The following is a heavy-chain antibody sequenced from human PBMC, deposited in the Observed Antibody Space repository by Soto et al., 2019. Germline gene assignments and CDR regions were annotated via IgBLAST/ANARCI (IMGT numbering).Heavy chain of an antibody. D-gene: IGHD2-2*01. J-gene: IGHJ6*02. CDR3: ASSSTSLGMDV. V-gene: IGHV4-31*03. Sequence: QVQLQESGPGLVKPSQTLSLTCTVSGGSISSGGYYWSWIRQHPGKGLEWIGYIYYSGSTYYNPSLRSRVTISLDTSKNQYSLKLSSLTAADTVAYYCASSSTSLGMDVWGQGTTVTVSS. CDR2: IYYSGST. CDR1: GGSISSGGYY.